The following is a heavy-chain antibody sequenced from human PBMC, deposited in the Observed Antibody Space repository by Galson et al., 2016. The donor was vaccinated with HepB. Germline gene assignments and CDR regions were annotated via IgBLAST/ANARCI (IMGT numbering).Heavy chain of an antibody. J-gene: IGHJ6*02. Sequence: SLRLSCAASGFTFSSYSMNWVRQAPGKGLEWVSSISSSSSYIYYADSVKGRFTISRDNAKNSLYLQMNSLRAEDTAVYYFARDGYYDSSGYYYDEYYYGMDVWGQGTPVTVSS. CDR1: GFTFSSYS. CDR3: ARDGYYDSSGYYYDEYYYGMDV. CDR2: ISSSSSYI. D-gene: IGHD3-22*01. V-gene: IGHV3-21*01.